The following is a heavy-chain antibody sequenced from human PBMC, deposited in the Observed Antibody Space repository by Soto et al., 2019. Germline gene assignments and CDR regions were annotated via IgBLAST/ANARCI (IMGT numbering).Heavy chain of an antibody. V-gene: IGHV1-18*01. J-gene: IGHJ4*02. CDR3: ARAPQWPPDRY. CDR2: ISVYNGNT. Sequence: QVQLVQSGAEVKKPGASVKVSCKASGYTFTSYGISWVRQAPGQGLEWMGWISVYNGNTNYAQKLQGRVTMTTETSTSTAYMELRSLRAHDTAVYYCARAPQWPPDRYWGQGTLVSVSS. CDR1: GYTFTSYG. D-gene: IGHD6-19*01.